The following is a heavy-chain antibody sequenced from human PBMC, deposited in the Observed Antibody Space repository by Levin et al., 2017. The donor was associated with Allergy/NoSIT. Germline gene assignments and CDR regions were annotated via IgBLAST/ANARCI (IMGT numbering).Heavy chain of an antibody. V-gene: IGHV3-74*01. CDR2: INHDGSDT. Sequence: LSLTCAASGFTFSSHWLHWVRQAPGKGLEWVSGINHDGSDTRDADSVKGRFTISRDNAINTLYLQMNSLRAEDTAVYYCTGEADTAMAFWGQGTLVTVSS. CDR1: GFTFSSHW. CDR3: TGEADTAMAF. J-gene: IGHJ4*02. D-gene: IGHD5-18*01.